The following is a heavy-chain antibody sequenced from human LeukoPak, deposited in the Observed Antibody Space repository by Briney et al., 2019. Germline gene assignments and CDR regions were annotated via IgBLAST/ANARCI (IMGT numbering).Heavy chain of an antibody. CDR1: GVSLSSNLW. D-gene: IGHD3-10*01. CDR3: ARGGDRSFDY. Sequence: SETLSLTCAVSGVSLSSNLWWTWVRPPPGKGLEWIAEIHHSGSINYNPSLKSRVTISVDKAKNQFSLNLNSVTAADTAVYYCARGGDRSFDYWGQGTLVTVSS. J-gene: IGHJ4*02. V-gene: IGHV4-4*02. CDR2: IHHSGSI.